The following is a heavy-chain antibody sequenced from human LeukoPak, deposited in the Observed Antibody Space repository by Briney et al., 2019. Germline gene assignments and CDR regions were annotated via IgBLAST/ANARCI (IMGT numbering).Heavy chain of an antibody. CDR2: ISSSSSYI. D-gene: IGHD3-16*01. J-gene: IGHJ3*02. CDR1: GFTFSSYS. V-gene: IGHV3-21*01. CDR3: ARINYGLDAFDI. Sequence: GGSLRLSCAASGFTFSSYSMNWVRQAPGKGLEWVSSISSSSSYIYYADSVKGRFTIFRDNAKNSLYLQMNSLRAEDTAVYYCARINYGLDAFDIWGQGTMVTVSS.